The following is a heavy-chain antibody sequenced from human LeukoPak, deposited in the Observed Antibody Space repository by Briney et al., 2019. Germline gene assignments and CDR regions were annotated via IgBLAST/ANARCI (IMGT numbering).Heavy chain of an antibody. CDR1: GDSVSSNSAA. J-gene: IGHJ4*02. Sequence: SQTLSLTCAISGDSVSSNSAAWNWIRQSPSRGLEWLGRTYYRSKWYNDYAVSVKSRITINPDTSKNQFSLQLNSVTPEDTAVYYCARVVAAAGTISYYFDYWGQGTLVTVSS. CDR3: ARVVAAAGTISYYFDY. CDR2: TYYRSKWYN. D-gene: IGHD6-13*01. V-gene: IGHV6-1*01.